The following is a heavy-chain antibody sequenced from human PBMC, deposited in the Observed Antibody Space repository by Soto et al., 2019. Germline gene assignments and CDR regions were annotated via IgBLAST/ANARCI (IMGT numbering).Heavy chain of an antibody. V-gene: IGHV4-39*01. J-gene: IGHJ6*02. CDR3: ARLFDGMDV. CDR1: CGSISSSIYY. Sequence: PSETLSLTCTVSCGSISSSIYYWGWIRQPPGKGLEWIGSIFYSGNTYYNPSLKSRVTISVDTSKNQFSLKLSSVTATDTAVFYCARLFDGMDVWGRGTAVTVSS. CDR2: IFYSGNT.